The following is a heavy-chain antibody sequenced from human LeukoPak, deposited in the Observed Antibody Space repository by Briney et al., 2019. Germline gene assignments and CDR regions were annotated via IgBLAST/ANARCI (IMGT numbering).Heavy chain of an antibody. D-gene: IGHD4-17*01. CDR1: GGSFSGYY. V-gene: IGHV4-34*01. CDR2: INHSGST. CDR3: AKHYGRSDY. Sequence: KPSETLSLTCAVYGGSFSGYYWSWIRQPPGKGLEWIGEINHSGSTNYNPSLKSRVTISVDTSKNQFSLKLSSVTAADTAVYYCAKHYGRSDYWGQGTLVTVSS. J-gene: IGHJ4*02.